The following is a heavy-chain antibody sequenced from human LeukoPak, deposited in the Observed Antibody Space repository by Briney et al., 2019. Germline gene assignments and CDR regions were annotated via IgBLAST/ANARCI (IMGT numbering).Heavy chain of an antibody. CDR3: ARDGKTGYCSTTSCYTNHYFDY. CDR2: ISSSGSTI. D-gene: IGHD2-2*02. V-gene: IGHV3-11*04. J-gene: IGHJ4*02. Sequence: GGSLRLSCAASGFTFSDHYMNWIRQAPGKGLEWVSYISSSGSTIYYADSVKGRFTISRDNAKNSLYLQMNSLRAEDTAVYYCARDGKTGYCSTTSCYTNHYFDYWGQGTLVTVSS. CDR1: GFTFSDHY.